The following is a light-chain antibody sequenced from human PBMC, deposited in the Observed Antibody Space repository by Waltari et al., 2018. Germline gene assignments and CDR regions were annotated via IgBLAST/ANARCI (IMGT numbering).Light chain of an antibody. CDR2: KVS. J-gene: IGKJ4*01. CDR3: QQYNSYPLI. V-gene: IGKV1-5*03. Sequence: DIQMTQSPSTLSASVGDRVTITCRASQSVNNNLAWYQQKPGKAPKVLIHKVSRLESGVPSRFSGSQSGTEFTFTISSLQPDDFATYYCQQYNSYPLIFGEGTTAEIK. CDR1: QSVNNN.